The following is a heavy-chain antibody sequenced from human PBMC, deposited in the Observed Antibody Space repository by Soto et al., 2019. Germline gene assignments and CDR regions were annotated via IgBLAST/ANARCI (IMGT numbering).Heavy chain of an antibody. CDR2: IYYSGST. Sequence: SETLSLTCTVSGGSISSSSYFWGWIRQPPGKGLEWIGSIYYSGSTYYNPSLKSRVTVSVDTSKNQFSLKLSSVTAADTAVYFCARHPSDFWFDPWGQGTLVTVSS. J-gene: IGHJ5*02. D-gene: IGHD2-21*02. CDR1: GGSISSSSYF. V-gene: IGHV4-39*01. CDR3: ARHPSDFWFDP.